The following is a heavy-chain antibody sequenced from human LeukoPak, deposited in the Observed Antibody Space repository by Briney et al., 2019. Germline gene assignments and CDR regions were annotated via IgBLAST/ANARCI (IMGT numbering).Heavy chain of an antibody. J-gene: IGHJ4*02. CDR3: AREEEYSSSLNV. Sequence: GGSLRLSCAASGFTFSSYGMHWVRQAPGKGLEWVAVISYDGSNKYYADSVKGRFTISRDNSKNTLYLQMNSLRAEDTAVYYCAREEEYSSSLNVWGQGTLVTVSS. CDR1: GFTFSSYG. D-gene: IGHD6-6*01. V-gene: IGHV3-30*03. CDR2: ISYDGSNK.